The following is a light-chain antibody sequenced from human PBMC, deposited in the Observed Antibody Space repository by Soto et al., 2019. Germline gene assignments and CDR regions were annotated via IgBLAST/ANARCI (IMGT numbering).Light chain of an antibody. J-gene: IGKJ1*01. CDR3: QQSYSTPGT. CDR1: QSIGTS. Sequence: DIQMTQSPSSLSASVGDRVTITCRASQSIGTSLNWYQQRPGKAPNLLIYAASSVESGGPSRFSGSGSGTHFTLTISSLQPEDFATYYCQQSYSTPGTFGQGTKVDIK. CDR2: AAS. V-gene: IGKV1-39*01.